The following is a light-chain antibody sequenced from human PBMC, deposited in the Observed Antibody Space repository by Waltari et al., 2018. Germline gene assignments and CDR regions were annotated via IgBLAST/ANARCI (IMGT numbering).Light chain of an antibody. Sequence: QSVLTQPPSASGTPGQWVSISCSGGTSNIGSNSVSWYQQVPGTAPKLLIYSKNERPSGVPDRFSGSKSATSGSLAISELQSEDEADYFCAVWDDDLNGWLFGGGTKLTVL. J-gene: IGLJ3*02. CDR1: TSNIGSNS. CDR3: AVWDDDLNGWL. CDR2: SKN. V-gene: IGLV1-44*01.